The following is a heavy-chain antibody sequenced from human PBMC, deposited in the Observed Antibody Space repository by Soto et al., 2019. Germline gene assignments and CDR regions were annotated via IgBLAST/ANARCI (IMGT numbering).Heavy chain of an antibody. CDR3: TAGDYCGY. J-gene: IGHJ4*02. D-gene: IGHD4-17*01. Sequence: EVQVVESGGGSVQPGGSLKLSCAASGFIFSGSAMHWVRQAAGKGLEWVGRIRTKPNNYATAYGASVKGRFTIARDDSKNGGDRQMDGLEGEERAVYYCTAGDYCGYGGRGTLVRVCS. CDR1: GFIFSGSA. V-gene: IGHV3-73*02. CDR2: IRTKPNNYAT.